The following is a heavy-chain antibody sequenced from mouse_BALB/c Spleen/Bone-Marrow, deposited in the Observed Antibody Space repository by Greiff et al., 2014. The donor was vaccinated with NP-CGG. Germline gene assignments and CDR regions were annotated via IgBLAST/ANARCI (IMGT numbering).Heavy chain of an antibody. D-gene: IGHD3-1*01. V-gene: IGHV1-9*01. CDR3: ARELGLRFAY. CDR2: ILPGSGST. CDR1: GYTFSSYW. J-gene: IGHJ3*01. Sequence: QVQLQQSGAELMKPGASVKISCKATGYTFSSYWIEWVKQRPGHGLEWIGEILPGSGSTNYNEKFKGKATFTADTSSNTAYMQLRSLTYEAFAVYYCARELGLRFAYWGQGTLVTVSA.